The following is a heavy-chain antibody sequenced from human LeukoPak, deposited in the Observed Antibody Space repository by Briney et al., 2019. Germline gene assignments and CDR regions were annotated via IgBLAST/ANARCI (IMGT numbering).Heavy chain of an antibody. Sequence: GGSLRLSCAASGFTFSSYGMHWVRQAPGKGLEWVAVISYDGRNKYYADSVKGRFTISRDNSKNTVFLQINSLRGEDTAIYYCAKDRSSWYFPFDSWGQGTLVTVSS. CDR1: GFTFSSYG. V-gene: IGHV3-30*18. CDR3: AKDRSSWYFPFDS. J-gene: IGHJ4*02. CDR2: ISYDGRNK. D-gene: IGHD6-13*01.